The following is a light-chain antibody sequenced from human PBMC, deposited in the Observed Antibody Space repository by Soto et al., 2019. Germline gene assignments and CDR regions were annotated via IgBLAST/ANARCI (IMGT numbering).Light chain of an antibody. J-gene: IGKJ4*01. V-gene: IGKV3-11*01. CDR3: QQRSNWPLT. Sequence: IVLTQSPGTLSLSPGDRATLSCRASESVSSHLAWYQQKPGQAPRLLIYDASNRATGIPARFSGSGSGTDFTLTISSLEPEDFAVYYCQQRSNWPLTFGGGTKVDIK. CDR2: DAS. CDR1: ESVSSH.